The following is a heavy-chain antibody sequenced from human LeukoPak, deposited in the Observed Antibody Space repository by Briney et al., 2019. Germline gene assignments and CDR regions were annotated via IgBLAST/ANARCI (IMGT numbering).Heavy chain of an antibody. CDR2: IYYSGST. Sequence: PSETLSLTCTVSGGSIINYYWSWIRQPPGKGLEWIGYIYYSGSTNSNPSLKSRVTISVDTSENQFSLKLSSVTAADTAVYYCARQQQLADEPYYFDYWGQGTLVTVSS. CDR3: ARQQQLADEPYYFDY. V-gene: IGHV4-59*08. CDR1: GGSIINYY. J-gene: IGHJ4*02. D-gene: IGHD6-13*01.